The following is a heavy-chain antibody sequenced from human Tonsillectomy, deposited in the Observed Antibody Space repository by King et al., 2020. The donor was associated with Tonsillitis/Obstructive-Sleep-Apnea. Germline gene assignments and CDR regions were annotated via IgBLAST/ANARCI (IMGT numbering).Heavy chain of an antibody. CDR3: TRTPYVWGSDRYYYGLDV. Sequence: VQLVESGGGLEQPGRSLRLSCEGSGFTFGDYSMTWVRQAPGRGLEWVGLIRSKAYGGTTEYAGSVKGRFTMSRDDSKRTAYLQMNSLKIEDTAVYYCTRTPYVWGSDRYYYGLDVWGQGTTVTVSS. CDR1: GFTFGDYS. D-gene: IGHD3-16*02. J-gene: IGHJ6*02. V-gene: IGHV3-49*04. CDR2: IRSKAYGGTT.